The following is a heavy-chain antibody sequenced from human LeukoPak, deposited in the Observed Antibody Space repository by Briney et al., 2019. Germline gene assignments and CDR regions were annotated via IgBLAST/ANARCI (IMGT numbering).Heavy chain of an antibody. J-gene: IGHJ6*03. V-gene: IGHV4-31*03. D-gene: IGHD3-3*01. CDR3: ARDAYDDWNRLYYYYYMDV. CDR2: IYYSGCT. Sequence: SQTLSLTCTVSGGSISSGGYYWSWIRQHPGKGLEWIGYIYYSGCTYYNPSLKSRVTISVDTSKNQFSLKLSSVTAADTAVYFCARDAYDDWNRLYYYYYMDVWGKGTTVTVSS. CDR1: GGSISSGGYY.